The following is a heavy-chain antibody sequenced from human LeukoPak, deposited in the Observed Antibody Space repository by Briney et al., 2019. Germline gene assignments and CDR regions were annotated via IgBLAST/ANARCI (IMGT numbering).Heavy chain of an antibody. J-gene: IGHJ4*02. CDR2: ISYDGSNK. V-gene: IGHV3-30-3*01. CDR3: ARDLYGGYLGLDY. Sequence: PGGSLRLSCAASGITFSSYAMHWVRQAPGKGLEWAAVISYDGSNKYYADSVKGRFTISRDNSKNTLYLQMNSLRAEDTAVYHCARDLYGGYLGLDYWGQGTLVTVSS. CDR1: GITFSSYA. D-gene: IGHD5-12*01.